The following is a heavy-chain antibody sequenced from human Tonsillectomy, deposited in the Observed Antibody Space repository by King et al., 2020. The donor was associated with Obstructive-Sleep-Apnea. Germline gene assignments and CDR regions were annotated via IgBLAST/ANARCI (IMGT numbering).Heavy chain of an antibody. CDR1: GYTLTELS. D-gene: IGHD1-26*01. V-gene: IGHV1-24*01. CDR2: FDPEDGET. J-gene: IGHJ4*02. CDR3: ATVGSGSYEGYFDY. Sequence: QLVQSGAEVKKPGASVKVSCKVSGYTLTELSMHWVRQEPGKGLEWMGSFDPEDGETIYAQNFQGRVTMTEDTSTDTAYMELSSLRLEDTAMYYCATVGSGSYEGYFDYWGQGTLVTVSS.